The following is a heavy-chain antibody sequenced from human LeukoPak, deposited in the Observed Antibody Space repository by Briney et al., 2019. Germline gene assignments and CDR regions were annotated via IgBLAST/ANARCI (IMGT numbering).Heavy chain of an antibody. CDR1: GGTFSSYT. Sequence: ASVKVSCKASGGTFSSYTISWVRQAPGQGLEWMGRIIPILGIANYAQKFQGRVTITADKSTSTAYMELSSLRSEDTAVYYFVIAVAGVPNWFDPWGQGTLVTVSS. V-gene: IGHV1-69*02. CDR2: IIPILGIA. J-gene: IGHJ5*02. CDR3: VIAVAGVPNWFDP. D-gene: IGHD6-19*01.